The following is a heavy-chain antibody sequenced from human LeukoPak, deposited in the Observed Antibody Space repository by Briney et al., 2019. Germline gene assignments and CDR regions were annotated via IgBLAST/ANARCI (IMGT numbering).Heavy chain of an antibody. J-gene: IGHJ5*02. CDR3: ARGLPSSGSYYTRLDP. CDR1: GGSFSGYY. V-gene: IGHV4-34*01. D-gene: IGHD3-10*01. CDR2: INHSGST. Sequence: SETLSLTCAVYGGSFSGYYWSWIRQPPGKGLEWIGEINHSGSTNYNPSLKSRVTISVDTSKNQFSLKLSSVTAADTAVYYCARGLPSSGSYYTRLDPWGQGTLVTVSS.